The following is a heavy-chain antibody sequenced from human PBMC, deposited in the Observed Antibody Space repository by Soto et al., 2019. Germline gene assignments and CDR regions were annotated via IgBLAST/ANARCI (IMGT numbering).Heavy chain of an antibody. D-gene: IGHD3-22*01. CDR2: ISYDGSTK. J-gene: IGHJ4*02. V-gene: IGHV3-30*18. CDR1: GFTFSDYG. Sequence: QVQLVESGGGVVQPGRSLRLSCAASGFTFSDYGMHWVRQAPGKGLEWLTVISYDGSTKYYIDSVKGRFTISRDNSKNTVFLHMNSLRAEDTAVYYCAKRYYYDSSGPLDYWGQGTLVTVSS. CDR3: AKRYYYDSSGPLDY.